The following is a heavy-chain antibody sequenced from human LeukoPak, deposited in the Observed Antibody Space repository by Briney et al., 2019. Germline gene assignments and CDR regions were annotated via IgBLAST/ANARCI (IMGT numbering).Heavy chain of an antibody. CDR2: IYYSGST. Sequence: PSETLSLTCTVSGGSISSSSYYWGWIRQPPGKGLEWIGSIYYSGSTYYNPSLKSRVTISVDTSKNQFSLKLSSVTAADTAVYHCARVSDYYDSSGSDYWGQGTLVTVSS. J-gene: IGHJ4*02. CDR3: ARVSDYYDSSGSDY. V-gene: IGHV4-39*07. D-gene: IGHD3-22*01. CDR1: GGSISSSSYY.